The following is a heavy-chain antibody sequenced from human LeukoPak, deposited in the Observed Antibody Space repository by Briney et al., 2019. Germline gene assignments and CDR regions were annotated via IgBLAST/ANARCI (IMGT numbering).Heavy chain of an antibody. CDR2: INHSGGT. D-gene: IGHD6-19*01. J-gene: IGHJ4*02. Sequence: PSETLSLTCAVYGGSFSGYYWSWIRQPPGKGLEWIGEINHSGGTNYNPSLKSRVTISVDTSKNQFSLKLSSVTAADTAVYYCARGLGIAVAGTYFDYWGQGTLVTVSS. CDR1: GGSFSGYY. CDR3: ARGLGIAVAGTYFDY. V-gene: IGHV4-34*01.